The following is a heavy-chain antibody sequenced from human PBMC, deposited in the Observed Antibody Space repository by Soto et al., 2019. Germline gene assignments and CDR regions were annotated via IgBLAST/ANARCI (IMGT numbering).Heavy chain of an antibody. Sequence: GGSLRLSCAACGFTVSSNYMSWVRQAPGKGLEWVSVIYSGGSTYYADSVKGRFTISRDNSKNTLYLQMNSLRAEDTAVYYCAIAGMGSIAALSYYYYGMDVWGQGIPVTVSS. CDR2: IYSGGST. CDR1: GFTVSSNY. D-gene: IGHD6-6*01. V-gene: IGHV3-53*01. CDR3: AIAGMGSIAALSYYYYGMDV. J-gene: IGHJ6*02.